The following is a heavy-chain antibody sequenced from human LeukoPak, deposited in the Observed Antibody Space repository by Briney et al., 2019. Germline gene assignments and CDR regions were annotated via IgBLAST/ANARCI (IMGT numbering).Heavy chain of an antibody. V-gene: IGHV1-2*06. CDR1: GYTFTDYY. CDR3: AREIAATGAAVDY. Sequence: ASVTVSCKASGYTFTDYYIHWVRQAPRQGLEWMGRINCITGDTRSAQKFQGRVTMTRDTSISTAYMQLSSLRSDDTAVYYCAREIAATGAAVDYWGQGILVTVSS. D-gene: IGHD6-13*01. J-gene: IGHJ4*02. CDR2: INCITGDT.